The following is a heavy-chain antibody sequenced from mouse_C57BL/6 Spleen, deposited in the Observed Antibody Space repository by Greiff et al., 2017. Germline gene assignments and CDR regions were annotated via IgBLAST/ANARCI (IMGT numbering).Heavy chain of an antibody. J-gene: IGHJ1*03. Sequence: EVKLVESGGGLVKPGGSLKLSCAASGFTFSSYAMSWVRQTPEKRLEWVATISAGGSYTYYPDNVKGRFTISRDNAKNNLYLQMSHLKSEDTAMYYCARDGNYWYFDVWGTGTTVTVSS. V-gene: IGHV5-4*01. CDR1: GFTFSSYA. D-gene: IGHD2-1*01. CDR3: ARDGNYWYFDV. CDR2: ISAGGSYT.